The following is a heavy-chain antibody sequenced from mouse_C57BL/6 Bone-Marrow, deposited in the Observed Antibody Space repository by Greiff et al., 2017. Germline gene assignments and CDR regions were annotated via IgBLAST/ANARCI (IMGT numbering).Heavy chain of an antibody. Sequence: EVMLVESGPGMVKPSQSLSLTCTVTGYSITSGYDWHWIRHFPGNKLEWMGYISYSGSTNYNPSLKSRISITHDTSKHHFFLKLNSVTTEDTAAYYCARAYGSGHYAMDYGGQGTAVTVSS. CDR2: ISYSGST. CDR1: GYSITSGYD. V-gene: IGHV3-1*01. CDR3: ARAYGSGHYAMDY. D-gene: IGHD1-1*01. J-gene: IGHJ4*01.